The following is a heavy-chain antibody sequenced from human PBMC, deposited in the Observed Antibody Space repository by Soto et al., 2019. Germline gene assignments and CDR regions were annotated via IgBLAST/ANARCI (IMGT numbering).Heavy chain of an antibody. V-gene: IGHV1-8*01. CDR2: MNPNSGNT. CDR1: GYTFTSYD. J-gene: IGHJ6*02. D-gene: IGHD5-12*01. Sequence: QVQLVQSGAEVKKPGASVKVSCKASGYTFTSYDINWVRQATGQGLEWMGWMNPNSGNTGYAQKFQGRVTMTRTTSKSTAYMELSKLRSEETAVYYCARGGYDSSYDSSVYYYGMDVWGQGTTATDSS. CDR3: ARGGYDSSYDSSVYYYGMDV.